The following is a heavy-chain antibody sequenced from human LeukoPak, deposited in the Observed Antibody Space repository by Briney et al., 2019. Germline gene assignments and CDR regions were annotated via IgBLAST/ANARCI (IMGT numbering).Heavy chain of an antibody. V-gene: IGHV1-46*01. J-gene: IGHJ4*02. Sequence: GASVKLSCKASGYTFTNYYMHWVRQAPGQGLEWMGIINPSGSNTSYAQKFQGRVTMTRDTSTSTVYMELSSLRSEDTAVYYCARSGSSTSCPRDYWGQGTLVTVAS. CDR2: INPSGSNT. CDR1: GYTFTNYY. CDR3: ARSGSSTSCPRDY. D-gene: IGHD2-2*01.